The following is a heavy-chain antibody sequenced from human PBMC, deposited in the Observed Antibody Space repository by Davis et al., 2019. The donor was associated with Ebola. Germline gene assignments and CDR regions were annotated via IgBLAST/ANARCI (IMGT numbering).Heavy chain of an antibody. CDR1: GYTFTGYY. D-gene: IGHD6-19*01. J-gene: IGHJ6*02. Sequence: ASVKVSCKASGYTFTGYYMHWVRQAPGQGLEWMGWINPNSGGTNYAQKFQGWVTMTRDTSISTAYMELSRLRSDDTAVYYCARDGYGIAVADLYGMDVWGQGTTVTVSS. CDR3: ARDGYGIAVADLYGMDV. V-gene: IGHV1-2*04. CDR2: INPNSGGT.